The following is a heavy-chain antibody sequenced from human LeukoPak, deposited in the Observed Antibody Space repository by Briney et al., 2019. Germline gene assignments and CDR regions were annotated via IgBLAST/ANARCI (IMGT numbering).Heavy chain of an antibody. CDR2: IYHSGST. V-gene: IGHV4-38-2*01. J-gene: IGHJ5*02. D-gene: IGHD2-2*02. Sequence: PSETLSLTCAVSGYSISSGYYWGGIRQPPGEGLEWIGSIYHSGSTYYNPSLKSRVTISVDTSKTQFSLKLSSVTAADTAVYYCARHGPQVPAAITRFDPWGQGTLVTVSS. CDR1: GYSISSGYY. CDR3: ARHGPQVPAAITRFDP.